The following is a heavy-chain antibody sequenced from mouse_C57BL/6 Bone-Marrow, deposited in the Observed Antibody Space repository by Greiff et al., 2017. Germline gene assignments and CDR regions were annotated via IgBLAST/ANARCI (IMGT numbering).Heavy chain of an antibody. CDR3: ARDRGSWEYYFDY. V-gene: IGHV5-4*01. D-gene: IGHD4-1*01. Sequence: EVMLVESGGGLVKPGGSLKLSCAASGFTFSSYAMSWVRQTPEKRLEWVATISDGGSYTYYPDNVKGRFTISRDNAKNNLYLQMSHLKSEDTAMYYCARDRGSWEYYFDYWGQCTTLTVSS. CDR2: ISDGGSYT. J-gene: IGHJ2*01. CDR1: GFTFSSYA.